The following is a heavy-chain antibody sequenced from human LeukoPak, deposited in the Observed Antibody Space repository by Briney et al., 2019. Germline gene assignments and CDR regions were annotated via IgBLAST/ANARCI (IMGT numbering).Heavy chain of an antibody. V-gene: IGHV3-30*18. CDR2: ISYDGDNK. D-gene: IGHD6-13*01. Sequence: GGSLRLSCEASGFTFSTYGMHWVRQAPGKGLEWLVVISYDGDNKYYADSVRGRFTISRDNSKNTLYLQMNSLRAEDTAVYYCAKGASGWYGRLDYWGQGTLVTVSS. CDR1: GFTFSTYG. J-gene: IGHJ4*02. CDR3: AKGASGWYGRLDY.